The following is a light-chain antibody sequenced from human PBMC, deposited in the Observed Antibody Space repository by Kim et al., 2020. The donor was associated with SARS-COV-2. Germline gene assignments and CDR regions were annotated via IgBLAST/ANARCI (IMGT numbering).Light chain of an antibody. CDR3: SSYTSTNTLV. Sequence: GQSIPLSCTGGGSDVSGYSHVSWHKQYPGKAPKIMIYDVTKRPSGVSNRFSGSKSGNTASLTISGLQAEDEADYYCSSYTSTNTLVFGGGTQLTVL. CDR2: DVT. V-gene: IGLV2-14*04. J-gene: IGLJ2*01. CDR1: GSDVSGYSH.